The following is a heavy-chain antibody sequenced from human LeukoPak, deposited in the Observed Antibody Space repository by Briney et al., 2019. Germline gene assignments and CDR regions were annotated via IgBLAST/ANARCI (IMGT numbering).Heavy chain of an antibody. D-gene: IGHD3-22*01. J-gene: IGHJ4*02. CDR1: GFTFSSYW. Sequence: GGSLRLSCAASGFTFSSYWMSWVRQAPGKGLEWVANIKQDGSEKYYVDSVKGRFTISRDNAKNSLYLQMNSLRAEDTAVYYCARESTSGSYPYYFDYWGQGTLVTVSS. CDR2: IKQDGSEK. CDR3: ARESTSGSYPYYFDY. V-gene: IGHV3-7*01.